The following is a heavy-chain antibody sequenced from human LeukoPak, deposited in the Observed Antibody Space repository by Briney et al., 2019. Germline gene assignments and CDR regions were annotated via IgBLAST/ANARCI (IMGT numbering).Heavy chain of an antibody. V-gene: IGHV1-18*01. CDR3: ARSSDYYGSGSYWVYYYYYMDV. CDR1: GYTFTSYG. CDR2: ISAYNGNT. Sequence: ASVKVSCKASGYTFTSYGISWVRQAPGQGLEWMGWISAYNGNTNYAQKLQGRVTMTTDTSTSTAYMELRSLRSDDTAVYYCARSSDYYGSGSYWVYYYYYMDVWGKGTTVTVSS. D-gene: IGHD3-10*01. J-gene: IGHJ6*03.